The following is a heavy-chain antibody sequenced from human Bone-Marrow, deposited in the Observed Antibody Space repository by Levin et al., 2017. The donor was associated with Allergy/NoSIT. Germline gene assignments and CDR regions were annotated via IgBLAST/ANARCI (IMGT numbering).Heavy chain of an antibody. J-gene: IGHJ3*02. D-gene: IGHD1-26*01. Sequence: SCVASGFTFDDYAMHWVRQVPGKGLECVSGISWNSVIIDYADSVKGRFTISRDNAKNSLYLQMNSLRAEDTALYYCARDHEWDGAFDIWGQGTMVTVSS. V-gene: IGHV3-9*01. CDR1: GFTFDDYA. CDR3: ARDHEWDGAFDI. CDR2: ISWNSVII.